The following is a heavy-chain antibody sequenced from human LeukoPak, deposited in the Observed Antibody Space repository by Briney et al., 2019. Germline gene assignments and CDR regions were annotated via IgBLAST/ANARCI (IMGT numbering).Heavy chain of an antibody. CDR1: GFTVSSNY. CDR3: AQTLYYDILTGYYSPYYYYGMDV. CDR2: IYSGGST. J-gene: IGHJ6*02. V-gene: IGHV3-66*01. Sequence: GGSLRLSCAASGFTVSSNYMSWVRQAPGKGLEWVSVIYSGGSTYYADSVKGRFTISRDNSKNTLYLQMNSLRAEDTAVYYCAQTLYYDILTGYYSPYYYYGMDVWGQGTTVTVSS. D-gene: IGHD3-9*01.